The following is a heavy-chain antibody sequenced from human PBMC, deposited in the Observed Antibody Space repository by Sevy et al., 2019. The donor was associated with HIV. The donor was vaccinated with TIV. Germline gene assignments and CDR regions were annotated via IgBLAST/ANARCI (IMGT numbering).Heavy chain of an antibody. CDR1: GFTFGSYV. Sequence: GGSLRLSCAASGFTFGSYVLHWVRQAPGKGLEWVALISQTYDGSKKYYADSVKGRFIISRDNSKNTLYVQIDSLKLEDTAVYYCVRDNSGYFLFDHWGQRTLVTDSS. CDR2: ISQTYDGSKK. V-gene: IGHV3-30-3*01. CDR3: VRDNSGYFLFDH. D-gene: IGHD5-12*01. J-gene: IGHJ4*02.